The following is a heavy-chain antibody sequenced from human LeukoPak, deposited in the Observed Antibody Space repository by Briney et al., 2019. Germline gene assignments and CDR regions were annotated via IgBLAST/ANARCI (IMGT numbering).Heavy chain of an antibody. CDR1: GFTFDDYA. CDR2: ISWNSISI. CDR3: AKDIDGSGSYYPDY. Sequence: GGSLRLSCEASGFTFDDYAMHWVGQAPGKGLEWVSCISWNSISIGYVDSVKGRFTISRDNAKNSLYLQMNSLRPEDTALYYCAKDIDGSGSYYPDYWGQGTLVTVSS. J-gene: IGHJ4*02. V-gene: IGHV3-9*01. D-gene: IGHD3-10*01.